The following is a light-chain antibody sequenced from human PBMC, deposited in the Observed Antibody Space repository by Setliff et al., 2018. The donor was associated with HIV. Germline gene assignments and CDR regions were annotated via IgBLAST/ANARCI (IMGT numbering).Light chain of an antibody. CDR2: EVS. J-gene: IGLJ1*01. V-gene: IGLV2-14*01. CDR1: SGDVGGYNY. CDR3: SSYTIRNTLL. Sequence: QSALAQPASVSGSPGQSITISCTGTSGDVGGYNYVSWYQQHPGKAPKLIIYEVSNRPSGISNRFSGSKSGNTASLTISGLQPADEADYYCSSYTIRNTLLFGAGTKGTVL.